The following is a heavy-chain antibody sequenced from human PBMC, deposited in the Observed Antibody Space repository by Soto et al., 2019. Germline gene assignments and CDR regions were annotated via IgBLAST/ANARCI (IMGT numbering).Heavy chain of an antibody. J-gene: IGHJ5*02. CDR1: GGSISSGDYY. Sequence: SETLSLTCTVSGGSISSGDYYWSWIRQPPGKGLEWIGYIYYSGSTYYNPSLKSRVTISVDTSKNQFSLKLSSVTAADTAVYYCARSPFRGIVVVPAQNWFDPWGQGTLVTVSS. V-gene: IGHV4-30-4*01. D-gene: IGHD2-2*01. CDR2: IYYSGST. CDR3: ARSPFRGIVVVPAQNWFDP.